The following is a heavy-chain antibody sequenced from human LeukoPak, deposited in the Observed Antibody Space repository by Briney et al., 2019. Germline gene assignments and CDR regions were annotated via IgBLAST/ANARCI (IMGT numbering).Heavy chain of an antibody. CDR1: GFTFSSYG. J-gene: IGHJ5*02. V-gene: IGHV3-33*01. D-gene: IGHD3-10*01. CDR3: ARGVGFGELLTS. Sequence: GRSLRLSCAASGFTFSSYGMHWVRQAPGKGLEWVAVIWYDGSNNYYADSVKGRFTISRDNSKNTLYLQMNSLRAEDTAVYYCARGVGFGELLTSWGQGTLVTVSS. CDR2: IWYDGSNN.